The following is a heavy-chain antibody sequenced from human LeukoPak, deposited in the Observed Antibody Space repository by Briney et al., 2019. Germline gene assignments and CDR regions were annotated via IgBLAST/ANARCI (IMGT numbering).Heavy chain of an antibody. J-gene: IGHJ4*02. Sequence: SETLSLTCTVSGGSISSYYWSWIRQPPGKGLEWIGYIYYSGSTNYNPSLKSRVTISVDTSKNQFSLKLSSVTAADTAVYYCARGIQDDYVWGSYRFDYWGQGTLVTVSS. V-gene: IGHV4-59*08. D-gene: IGHD3-16*02. CDR3: ARGIQDDYVWGSYRFDY. CDR2: IYYSGST. CDR1: GGSISSYY.